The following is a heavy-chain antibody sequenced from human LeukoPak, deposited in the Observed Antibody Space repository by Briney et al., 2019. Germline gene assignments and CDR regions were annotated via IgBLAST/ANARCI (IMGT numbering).Heavy chain of an antibody. J-gene: IGHJ4*02. CDR3: ARTEWFGEENDY. V-gene: IGHV1-18*01. CDR2: ISAYNGNA. CDR1: GYTFTSYG. Sequence: ASVKVSCKASGYTFTSYGISWVRQAPGQGLEWMGWISAYNGNANYAQKLQGRVTMTTDTSTSTAYMELRSLRSDDTAVYYCARTEWFGEENDYWGQGTLVTVSS. D-gene: IGHD3-10*01.